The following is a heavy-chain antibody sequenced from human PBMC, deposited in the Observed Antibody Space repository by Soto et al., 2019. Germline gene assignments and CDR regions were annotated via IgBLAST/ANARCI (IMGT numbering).Heavy chain of an antibody. D-gene: IGHD3-3*01. CDR1: GYTFTSYA. J-gene: IGHJ6*02. Sequence: QVQLVQSGAEVKKPGASVKVSCKASGYTFTSYAMHWVRQAPGQRLEWMGWINAGNGNTKYSQKFQGRVTITRDTSASTAYMELSSLRSEDTAVYYCARGRFLEWLPRRGYYYYGMDVWGQGTTVTVSS. V-gene: IGHV1-3*01. CDR2: INAGNGNT. CDR3: ARGRFLEWLPRRGYYYYGMDV.